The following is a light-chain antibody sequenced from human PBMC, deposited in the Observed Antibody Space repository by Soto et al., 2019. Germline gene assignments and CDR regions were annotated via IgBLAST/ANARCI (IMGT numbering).Light chain of an antibody. J-gene: IGKJ1*01. V-gene: IGKV3-15*01. Sequence: EVAVTQSPATLSVSPGERVTLSCRASQSVSSNLAWYQQKPGRAPRLLIYGASTRATGIPARFSGSGSGTEFTLTISSLQSEDFAVYYCHQYNNWPRSFGRGTKVAIK. CDR1: QSVSSN. CDR2: GAS. CDR3: HQYNNWPRS.